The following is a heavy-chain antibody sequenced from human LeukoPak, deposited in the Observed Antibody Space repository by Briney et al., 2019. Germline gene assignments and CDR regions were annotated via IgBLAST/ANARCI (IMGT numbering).Heavy chain of an antibody. J-gene: IGHJ4*02. V-gene: IGHV3-23*01. CDR3: AQDLRFLEWLQPPVDY. CDR2: ISRSGGST. D-gene: IGHD3-3*01. Sequence: GGSLRLSCAASGFTFSSYAMSWVRQAPGKGLEWVSAISRSGGSTYYADSVKGRFTISRDNSKNTLYLQMNSLRAEDTAVYYCAQDLRFLEWLQPPVDYWGQGTLVTVSS. CDR1: GFTFSSYA.